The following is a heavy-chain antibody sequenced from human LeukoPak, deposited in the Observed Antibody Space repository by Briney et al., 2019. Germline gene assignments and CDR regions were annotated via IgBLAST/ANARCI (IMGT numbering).Heavy chain of an antibody. D-gene: IGHD1-26*01. J-gene: IGHJ4*02. CDR1: GFSLSTSGVG. Sequence: SGPTLANPKQILTPTCTFSGFSLSTSGVGVGCIRQPPGKALEWLALICWDDDKRYSPSLKNRHTIPKDTSKNQVVLTMTNMDPVDTATYYCAHRTGAPGYFDYWGQGTLVTVCS. V-gene: IGHV2-5*02. CDR3: AHRTGAPGYFDY. CDR2: ICWDDDK.